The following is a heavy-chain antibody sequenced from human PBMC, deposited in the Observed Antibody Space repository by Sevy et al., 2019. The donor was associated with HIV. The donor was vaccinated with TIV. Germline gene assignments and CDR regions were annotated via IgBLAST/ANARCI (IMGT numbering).Heavy chain of an antibody. J-gene: IGHJ4*02. Sequence: GGSLRLSCAASGFAFRGSAIHWVRQASGKGQEWIGRIRSKGNSFATDYVPSVKGRFTISRDDSKKTAYLQMSSLKIDDTAVYYCAGQVGDTVMAIFDYWGQGTLVTVSS. V-gene: IGHV3-73*01. CDR1: GFAFRGSA. D-gene: IGHD1-26*01. CDR3: AGQVGDTVMAIFDY. CDR2: IRSKGNSFAT.